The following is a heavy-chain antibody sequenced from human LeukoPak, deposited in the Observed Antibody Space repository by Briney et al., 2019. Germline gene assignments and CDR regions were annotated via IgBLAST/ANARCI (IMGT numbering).Heavy chain of an antibody. CDR3: ARDPDDNSGYFPFDI. V-gene: IGHV4-59*01. D-gene: IGHD3-22*01. Sequence: SETLSLTCTVSGGSISSYYWSWIRQPPGKGLEWIGYIYYSGSTNYNPSLKSRVTISVDTSKNQFSLKLSAVTAADTAVYYCARDPDDNSGYFPFDIWGQGTMVTVSS. J-gene: IGHJ3*02. CDR2: IYYSGST. CDR1: GGSISSYY.